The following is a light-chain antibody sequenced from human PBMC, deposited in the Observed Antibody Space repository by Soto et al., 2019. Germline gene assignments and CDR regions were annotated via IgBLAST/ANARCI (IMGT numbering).Light chain of an antibody. Sequence: QSALTQPASVSGSPGQSITISCIGTSSDIGTYNLVSWYQQHPGNAPKLMIYGATTRPSGISDRFSGSRSGNTASLTISGLPAEDEGDYYCCSYAGRSTYVFGTGTKLTVL. V-gene: IGLV2-23*01. CDR2: GAT. CDR1: SSDIGTYNL. CDR3: CSYAGRSTYV. J-gene: IGLJ1*01.